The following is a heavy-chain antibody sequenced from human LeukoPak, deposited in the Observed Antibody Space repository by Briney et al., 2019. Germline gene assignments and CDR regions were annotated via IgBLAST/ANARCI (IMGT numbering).Heavy chain of an antibody. CDR1: GYTFTSYD. J-gene: IGHJ4*02. CDR3: ARIRGYSYGFDY. V-gene: IGHV1-8*03. D-gene: IGHD5-18*01. CDR2: MNPNSGNT. Sequence: GESLKISCKASGYTFTSYDINWVRQATGQGLEWMGWMNPNSGNTGYAQKFQGRVTITRNTSISTAYMELSSLRSEDTAVYYCARIRGYSYGFDYWGQGTLVTVSS.